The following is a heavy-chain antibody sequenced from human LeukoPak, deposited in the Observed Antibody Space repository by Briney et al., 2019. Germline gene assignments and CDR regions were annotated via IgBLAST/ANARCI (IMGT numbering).Heavy chain of an antibody. J-gene: IGHJ4*02. CDR3: ARRGRRQFYGDYPRGYFDY. V-gene: IGHV4-34*01. D-gene: IGHD4-17*01. CDR2: INHSGST. CDR1: GGSFSGYY. Sequence: SETLSLTCAVYGGSFSGYYWSWIRQPPGKGLEWIGEINHSGSTNYNPSLKSRVTISVDTSKNQFSLKLSSVTAADTAVYYCARRGRRQFYGDYPRGYFDYWGQGTLVTVSS.